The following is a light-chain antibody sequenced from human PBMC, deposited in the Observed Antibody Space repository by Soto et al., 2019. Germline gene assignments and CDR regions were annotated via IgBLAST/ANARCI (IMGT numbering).Light chain of an antibody. J-gene: IGKJ4*01. CDR2: GGT. V-gene: IGKV1-12*01. CDR3: QLATSFPPVRA. CDR1: QGSGGW. Sequence: DIQITRSPSSVSASVGDRVTISCRASQGSGGWIAWFQQKPGQAPRALIYGGTLLQSGVPSRFSGSDSGAEFTLTISSLQPEDFATYFCQLATSFPPVRAFGGGTKVEIK.